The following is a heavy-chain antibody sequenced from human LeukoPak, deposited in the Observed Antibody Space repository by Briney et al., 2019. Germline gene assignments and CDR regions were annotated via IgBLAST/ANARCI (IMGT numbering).Heavy chain of an antibody. Sequence: PGGSLRLSCAASGFTFSSYWMSWVRKAPGKGLEWVANIKQDGSEKYYVDSVKGRFTIPRDNAKSSLYLQMNSLRAEDTAVYYCARDSEGGSYYFDYWGQGTLVTVSS. CDR2: IKQDGSEK. CDR1: GFTFSSYW. D-gene: IGHD3-16*01. V-gene: IGHV3-7*03. CDR3: ARDSEGGSYYFDY. J-gene: IGHJ4*02.